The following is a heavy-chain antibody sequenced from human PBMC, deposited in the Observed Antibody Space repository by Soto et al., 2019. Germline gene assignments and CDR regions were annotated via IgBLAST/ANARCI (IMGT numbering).Heavy chain of an antibody. Sequence: EVQLVESGGGLVKPGGSLRLSCAASGFTFSSYSMNWVRQAPGKGLEWVSSISSSSSYIYYADSVKGRFTISRDNAKNSLYLQMNSLRAEDTAVYYCARDGYCISTSCYANDYWGQGTLVTVSS. D-gene: IGHD2-2*03. J-gene: IGHJ4*02. CDR2: ISSSSSYI. CDR3: ARDGYCISTSCYANDY. CDR1: GFTFSSYS. V-gene: IGHV3-21*01.